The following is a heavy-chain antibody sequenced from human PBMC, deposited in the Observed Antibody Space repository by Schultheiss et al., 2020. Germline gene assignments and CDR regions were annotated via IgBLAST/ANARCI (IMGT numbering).Heavy chain of an antibody. CDR1: GGSISSYY. CDR3: ARVVPAASLDYYYYMDV. J-gene: IGHJ6*03. Sequence: SETLSLTCTVSGGSISSYYWSWIRQPPGKGLEWIGYIYYSGSTNYNPSLKSRVTISVDRSKNQFSLKLSSVTAADTAVYYCARVVPAASLDYYYYMDVWGKGTTVTVSS. CDR2: IYYSGST. V-gene: IGHV4-59*12. D-gene: IGHD2-2*01.